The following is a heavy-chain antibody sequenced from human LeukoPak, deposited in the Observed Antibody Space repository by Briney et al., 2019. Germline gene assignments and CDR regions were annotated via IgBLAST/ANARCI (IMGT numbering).Heavy chain of an antibody. Sequence: GASVKVSCQPSGYTFTSYYMHWVRQAPAQGLEWMGIINPSGGSTSYAQKFQGRVTMTRDMSTSTVYMELSSLRSEDTAVYYCARVSWGYNSVYFDYWGQGTLVTVSS. V-gene: IGHV1-46*01. CDR3: ARVSWGYNSVYFDY. J-gene: IGHJ4*02. D-gene: IGHD5-24*01. CDR1: GYTFTSYY. CDR2: INPSGGST.